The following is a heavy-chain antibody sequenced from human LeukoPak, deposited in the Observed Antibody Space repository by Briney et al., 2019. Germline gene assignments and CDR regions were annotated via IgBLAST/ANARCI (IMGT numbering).Heavy chain of an antibody. Sequence: GGSLRLSCEASGFSFNTYDMHWVRQAPGKGLEWVAVIWYAGSNKYYADSVKGRFTISRDNSKNTLYLQMNSLRAEDTAVYYCARARDYYDSSGYLGYWGQGTLVTVSS. CDR3: ARARDYYDSSGYLGY. CDR2: IWYAGSNK. CDR1: GFSFNTYD. V-gene: IGHV3-33*01. D-gene: IGHD3-22*01. J-gene: IGHJ4*02.